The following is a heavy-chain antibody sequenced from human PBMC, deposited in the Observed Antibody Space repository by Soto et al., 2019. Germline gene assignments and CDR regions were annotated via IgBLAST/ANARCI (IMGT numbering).Heavy chain of an antibody. Sequence: PGESLKISCKTSGYSFTSYWIGWVRQVPGKGLEWMGIIYPGDSNTRYSPSFQGQVTISADKSITTAYLQWSSLKASDTATYYCARSRTYGGNSFDYWGKGALVTVSS. J-gene: IGHJ4*02. V-gene: IGHV5-51*01. CDR3: ARSRTYGGNSFDY. CDR2: IYPGDSNT. CDR1: GYSFTSYW. D-gene: IGHD2-15*01.